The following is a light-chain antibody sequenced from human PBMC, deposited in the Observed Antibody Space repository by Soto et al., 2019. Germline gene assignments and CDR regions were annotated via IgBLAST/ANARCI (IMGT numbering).Light chain of an antibody. CDR2: GAS. J-gene: IGKJ1*01. V-gene: IGKV3-20*01. Sequence: EIVLTQSPGTLSLSPGESATLSCRASQTVSSSYLAWYQQKPGQAPRLLIYGASSRATGIPDRFSGSGSGTDFTLTISRLEPEDFALYYCQQYETSLRTFGQGTKVEIK. CDR3: QQYETSLRT. CDR1: QTVSSSY.